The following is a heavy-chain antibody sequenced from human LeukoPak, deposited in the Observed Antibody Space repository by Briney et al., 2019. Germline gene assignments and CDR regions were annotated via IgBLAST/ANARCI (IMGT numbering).Heavy chain of an antibody. CDR1: GFTFSSYA. CDR3: AKAASSGYFGYYGMDV. CDR2: ISGSGGSP. J-gene: IGHJ6*02. D-gene: IGHD3-22*01. Sequence: PGGSLRLSCAASGFTFSSYAMSWVRQAPGKGLEWVSVISGSGGSPYYAASVKGRFTISRDNSKNTLYLQMNSLRADDTAVYYCAKAASSGYFGYYGMDVWGQGTTVTVSS. V-gene: IGHV3-23*01.